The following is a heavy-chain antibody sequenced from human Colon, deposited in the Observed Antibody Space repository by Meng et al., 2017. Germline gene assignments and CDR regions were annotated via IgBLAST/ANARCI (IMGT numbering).Heavy chain of an antibody. Sequence: HLGASGGGLKQPGGSLRLSCAASGFDFPSYAMSWVRQAPGKGLEWVSSIIGSDDSTYYADSVKGRFTISRDKSKNTLYLQMNSLRAEDTAVYFCARGGAYVAAAADYWGQGTLVTVSS. J-gene: IGHJ4*02. D-gene: IGHD6-13*01. CDR1: GFDFPSYA. CDR2: IIGSDDST. V-gene: IGHV3-23*04. CDR3: ARGGAYVAAAADY.